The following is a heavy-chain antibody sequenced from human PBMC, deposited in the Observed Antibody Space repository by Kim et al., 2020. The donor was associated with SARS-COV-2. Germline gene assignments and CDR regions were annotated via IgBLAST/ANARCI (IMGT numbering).Heavy chain of an antibody. J-gene: IGHJ6*02. CDR1: GFTFSSYE. CDR2: ISSSGSTI. CDR3: ARDWDYDILTGSVYYYYGMDV. D-gene: IGHD3-9*01. Sequence: GGSLRLSCAASGFTFSSYEMNWVRQAPGKGLEWVSYISSSGSTIYYADSVKGRFTISRDNAKNSLYLQMNSLRAEDTAVYYCARDWDYDILTGSVYYYYGMDVWGQGTTVTVSS. V-gene: IGHV3-48*03.